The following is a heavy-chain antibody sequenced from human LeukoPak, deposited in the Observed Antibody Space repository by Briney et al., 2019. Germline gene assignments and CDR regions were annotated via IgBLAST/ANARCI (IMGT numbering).Heavy chain of an antibody. J-gene: IGHJ4*02. CDR3: AKAVGRISWSFDY. D-gene: IGHD6-13*01. V-gene: IGHV3-30*18. Sequence: PGMSLRLSCEASGFTFNTYAMHWVRQPPGKGLEWVALISYDGSDKIYTDSVKGRFTISRDNSESTLYLQMDSLRGDDAAVYYCAKAVGRISWSFDYWGQGALVTVSS. CDR1: GFTFNTYA. CDR2: ISYDGSDK.